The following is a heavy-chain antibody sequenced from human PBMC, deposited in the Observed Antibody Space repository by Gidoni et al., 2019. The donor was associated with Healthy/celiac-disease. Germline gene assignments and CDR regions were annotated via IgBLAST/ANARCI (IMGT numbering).Heavy chain of an antibody. D-gene: IGHD3-16*02. CDR3: AALIMITFGGVIVFNY. CDR2: ISWNSGSI. J-gene: IGHJ4*02. Sequence: EVQLVDSVGGLVQPGRSLRLSCAASGFTSDDYAMHWVRQAPEKGLEWVSGISWNSGSIGYADSVKGRFTISRDNAKNSLYLQMNSLRAEDTALYYCAALIMITFGGVIVFNYWGQGTLVTVSS. CDR1: GFTSDDYA. V-gene: IGHV3-9*02.